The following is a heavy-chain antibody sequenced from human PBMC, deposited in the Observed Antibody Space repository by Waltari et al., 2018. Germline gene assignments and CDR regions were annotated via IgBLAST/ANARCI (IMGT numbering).Heavy chain of an antibody. D-gene: IGHD6-25*01. CDR2: INHSGST. J-gene: IGHJ4*02. V-gene: IGHV4-34*01. CDR3: ARGAARYYFDY. CDR1: GGSFSGYY. Sequence: QVQLQQWGAGLLKPSETLSLTCAVYGGSFSGYYWSWIRQPPGKGLEWIGEINHSGSTTYNPSLKSRVTISVDTSKNQFSLKLSAVTAADTAVYYCARGAARYYFDYWGQGTLVTVSS.